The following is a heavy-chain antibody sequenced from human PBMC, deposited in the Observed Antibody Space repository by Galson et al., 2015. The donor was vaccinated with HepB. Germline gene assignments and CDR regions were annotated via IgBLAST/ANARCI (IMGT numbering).Heavy chain of an antibody. D-gene: IGHD6-13*01. V-gene: IGHV3-30*03. CDR1: GFSLSSYG. CDR2: ISDDGNYK. CDR3: ARAAHSYSSHDS. J-gene: IGHJ4*02. Sequence: SLRLSCAASGFSLSSYGMHWVRQAPGKGLEWVSLISDDGNYKYYADSIKGRFTISRDSSKNTLYLQMNSLRAEDTAVYYCARAAHSYSSHDSWGLGTLVTVSS.